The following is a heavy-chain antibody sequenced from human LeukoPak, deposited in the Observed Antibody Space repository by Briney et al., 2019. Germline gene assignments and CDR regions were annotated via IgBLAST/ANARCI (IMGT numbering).Heavy chain of an antibody. CDR1: GFTFDDHG. CDR3: AKDLREATWEYYFDY. D-gene: IGHD1-26*01. V-gene: IGHV3-20*04. J-gene: IGHJ4*02. CDR2: ITWNGGTT. Sequence: GGSLRLSCAASGFTFDDHGMNWVRQAPGKGLEWVSGITWNGGTTGYADSVRGRFTISRDNAKNSLYLQMNSLRAEDTALYYCAKDLREATWEYYFDYWGQGTLVTVSS.